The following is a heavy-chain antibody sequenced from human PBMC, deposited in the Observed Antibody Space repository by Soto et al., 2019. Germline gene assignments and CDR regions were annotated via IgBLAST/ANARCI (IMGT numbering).Heavy chain of an antibody. J-gene: IGHJ6*02. CDR1: GGSISSSNW. V-gene: IGHV4-4*02. CDR3: ARVRQIAVAGTRYYYYGMDV. CDR2: IYHSGST. Sequence: ASETLSLTCAVSGGSISSSNWWSWVRQPPGKGLEWIGEIYHSGSTNYNPSLKSRVTISVDKSKNQFSLKLSSVTAADTAVYYCARVRQIAVAGTRYYYYGMDVWGQGTTVTVSS. D-gene: IGHD6-19*01.